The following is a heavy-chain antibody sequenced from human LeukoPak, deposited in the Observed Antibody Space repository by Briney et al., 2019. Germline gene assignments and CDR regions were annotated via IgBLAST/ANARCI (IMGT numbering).Heavy chain of an antibody. V-gene: IGHV4-4*07. CDR3: ARGYYDFWSGQNWFDP. CDR2: IYTSGST. D-gene: IGHD3-3*01. CDR1: GGSISSYY. J-gene: IGHJ5*02. Sequence: PSETLSLTCTVSGGSISSYYWSWIRQPAGKGLEWIGRIYTSGSTNYNPSLKSRVTMSVDTSKNQFSLKLSSVTAADTAVYYCARGYYDFWSGQNWFDPWGQGTLVTVSS.